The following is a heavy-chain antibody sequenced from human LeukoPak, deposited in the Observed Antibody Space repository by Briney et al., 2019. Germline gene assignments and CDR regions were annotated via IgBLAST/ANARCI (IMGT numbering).Heavy chain of an antibody. V-gene: IGHV3-21*01. J-gene: IGHJ4*02. D-gene: IGHD6-19*01. CDR2: ISSSSSYI. CDR1: EFTFISYT. CDR3: AKDLSPWRSREQWLVLGY. Sequence: RGSLRLSSAASEFTFISYTMNWVRQAPREGLEWVSSISSSSSYIYHADSVKGRFTISRDNARSSLYLQMNSLRAEDTAVYYCAKDLSPWRSREQWLVLGYWGQGTLVTVPS.